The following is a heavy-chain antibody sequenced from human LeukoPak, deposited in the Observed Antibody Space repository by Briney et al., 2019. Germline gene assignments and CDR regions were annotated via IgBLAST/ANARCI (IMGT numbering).Heavy chain of an antibody. CDR2: ISAYNGNT. CDR1: GYTFTSYG. V-gene: IGHV1-18*01. D-gene: IGHD2-8*01. Sequence: ASVKVSCKASGYTFTSYGISWVRQAPGQGLEWMGWISAYNGNTNYAQKLQGRVTMTTDTSTSTAYMELRSLRSDDTAVYFCSRSYYTTSWYYFDHWCQGTLVTVSS. CDR3: SRSYYTTSWYYFDH. J-gene: IGHJ4*02.